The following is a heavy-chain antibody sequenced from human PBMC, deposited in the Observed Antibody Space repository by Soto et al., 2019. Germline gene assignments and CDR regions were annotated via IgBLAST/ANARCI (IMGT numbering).Heavy chain of an antibody. CDR3: ARYAHRDYVSFDY. CDR1: GGSISSYY. Sequence: SETLSLTCTVSGGSISSYYWTWIRQPPGKGLEWIGYIYYSGSTNYNPSLKSRVTISVDTSKNQFSLKLSSVTAADTAVYYCARYAHRDYVSFDYWGQGTLVTVSS. CDR2: IYYSGST. V-gene: IGHV4-59*08. D-gene: IGHD3-16*01. J-gene: IGHJ4*02.